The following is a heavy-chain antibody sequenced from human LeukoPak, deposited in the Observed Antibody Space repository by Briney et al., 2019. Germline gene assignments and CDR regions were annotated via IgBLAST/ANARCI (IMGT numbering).Heavy chain of an antibody. CDR2: ISSDGSNK. D-gene: IGHD3-22*01. Sequence: PGGSLRLSCAASGFTFSNYGMHWVRQAPGKGLEWVAVISSDGSNKYYGDSVKGRFTISRDNSKNTLYLQMNSLRVEDTALYYCANGGYYYDGSAYQVDYWGQGTLVTVSS. J-gene: IGHJ4*02. V-gene: IGHV3-30*18. CDR1: GFTFSNYG. CDR3: ANGGYYYDGSAYQVDY.